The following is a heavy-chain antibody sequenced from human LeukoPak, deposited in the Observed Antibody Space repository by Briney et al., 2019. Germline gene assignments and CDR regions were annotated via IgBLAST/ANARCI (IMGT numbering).Heavy chain of an antibody. V-gene: IGHV3-23*01. CDR2: IIGSGTKT. D-gene: IGHD2-21*02. CDR1: GFTFSSYA. Sequence: GGSLRLSCAASGFTFSSYAMSWVRQAPGKGLEWVSSIIGSGTKTDHADSEKGRFTISRDNSKNTLYLQMNSLRAEDTAVYYCAKEYCGGDCYSGLDYWGQGTLVTVSS. CDR3: AKEYCGGDCYSGLDY. J-gene: IGHJ4*02.